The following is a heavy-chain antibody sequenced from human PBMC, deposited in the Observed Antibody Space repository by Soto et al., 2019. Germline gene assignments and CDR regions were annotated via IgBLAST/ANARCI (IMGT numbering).Heavy chain of an antibody. J-gene: IGHJ5*02. CDR2: IYHTGNA. Sequence: QLQLQESGPGQVKSSETLSLTCSVSGDSISNSRFYWAWIRQPPGEGLEWIGSIYHTGNAYYNPXLKSRVTISVDXSXNXXSLKLTSVPAADAALYYCARDFFDSSDYTTHWFDPWGQGTLVTVSS. CDR1: GDSISNSRFY. V-gene: IGHV4-39*01. D-gene: IGHD3-22*01. CDR3: ARDFFDSSDYTTHWFDP.